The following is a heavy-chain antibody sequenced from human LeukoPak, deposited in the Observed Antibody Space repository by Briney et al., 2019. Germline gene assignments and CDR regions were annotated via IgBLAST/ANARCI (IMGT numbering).Heavy chain of an antibody. CDR1: GFSFGSYA. J-gene: IGHJ4*02. Sequence: PGGSLRLSCAASGFSFGSYAMSWVRQAPGKGLEWVSRINGDGSSTAYAESVKGRFTISRDNAKKMLSLQMNSLRAEDTAVYFCARSPKRDYFDSWGQGTLVSVSS. V-gene: IGHV3-74*01. CDR2: INGDGSST. CDR3: ARSPKRDYFDS.